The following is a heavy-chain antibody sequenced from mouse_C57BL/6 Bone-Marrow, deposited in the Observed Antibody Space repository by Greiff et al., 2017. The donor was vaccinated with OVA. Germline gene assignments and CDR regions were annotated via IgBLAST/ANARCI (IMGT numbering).Heavy chain of an antibody. CDR2: ISSGGDYI. Sequence: EVMLVESGEGLVKPGGSLKLSCAASGFTFSSYAMSWVRQTPEKRLEWVAYISSGGDYIYYADTVKGRFTISRDNARNTLYLQMSSLKSEDTAMYYCTREGIYYGNYWFAYWGQGTLVTVSA. CDR3: TREGIYYGNYWFAY. V-gene: IGHV5-9-1*02. D-gene: IGHD2-1*01. CDR1: GFTFSSYA. J-gene: IGHJ3*01.